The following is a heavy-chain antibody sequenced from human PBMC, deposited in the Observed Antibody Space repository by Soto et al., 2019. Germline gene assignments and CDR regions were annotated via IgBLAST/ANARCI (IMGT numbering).Heavy chain of an antibody. J-gene: IGHJ6*02. CDR2: IDPNSGAK. D-gene: IGHD6-6*01. CDR1: GYILTGYS. CDR3: ARGYGSSPNMELRFGMDV. V-gene: IGHV1-2*02. Sequence: QVYLVQSGAEVRRPGASVKVSCTAFGYILTGYSLHWVRQAPGQGLEWMGWIDPNSGAKNSAEKFHGRGSMTRDTSISAAYLELSSLRSDDTAVYYCARGYGSSPNMELRFGMDVWGQGTTISVSS.